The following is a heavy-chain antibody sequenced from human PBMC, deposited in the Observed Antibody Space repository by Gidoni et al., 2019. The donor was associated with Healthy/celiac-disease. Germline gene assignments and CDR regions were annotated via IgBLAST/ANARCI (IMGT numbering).Heavy chain of an antibody. CDR1: GFLFSRLG. CDR3: ARVTPAAARNYYYYYYYGMDV. J-gene: IGHJ6*02. V-gene: IGHV3-33*01. Sequence: QVQLVESGGGVVQPGRALRLACAGSGFLFSRLGMDGARQAPGKGLGWVAVIWYDGSNKYYADSVKGRFTISRDNSKNTLYLQMNSLRAEDTAVYYCARVTPAAARNYYYYYYYGMDVWGQGTTVTVSS. CDR2: IWYDGSNK. D-gene: IGHD2-2*01.